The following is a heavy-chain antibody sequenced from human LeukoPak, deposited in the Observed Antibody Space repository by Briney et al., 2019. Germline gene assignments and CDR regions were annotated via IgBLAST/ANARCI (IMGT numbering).Heavy chain of an antibody. CDR2: IIPIFGTA. CDR3: ATGGVVRGYPDY. J-gene: IGHJ4*02. Sequence: SVKVSCKASGGTFSSYAISWVRQAPGQGREWMGGIIPIFGTANYAQKFEGRVTITTDESTSTAYMELSSLRSEDTAVYYCATGGVVRGYPDYWGQGTLVTVSS. V-gene: IGHV1-69*05. D-gene: IGHD2-8*01. CDR1: GGTFSSYA.